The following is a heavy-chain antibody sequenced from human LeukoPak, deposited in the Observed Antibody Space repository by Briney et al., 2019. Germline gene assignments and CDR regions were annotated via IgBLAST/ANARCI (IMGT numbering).Heavy chain of an antibody. CDR2: IVSSSANI. V-gene: IGHV3-21*04. J-gene: IGHJ4*02. CDR3: ARAIHDYTDY. CDR1: GFTFTNYG. Sequence: GGSLRLSCAASGFTFTNYGMNWVRQAPGKGLEWVSSIVSSSANIYYADSVKGRFTISRDNSKNTLYLQMNSLRAEDTAVYYCARAIHDYTDYWGQGTLVTVSS.